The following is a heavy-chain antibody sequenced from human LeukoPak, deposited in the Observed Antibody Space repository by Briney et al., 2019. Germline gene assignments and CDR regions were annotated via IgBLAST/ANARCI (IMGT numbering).Heavy chain of an antibody. CDR3: AREHAYYYDSSGLYYFDY. CDR2: IYTSGST. J-gene: IGHJ4*02. CDR1: GGSISSYY. V-gene: IGHV4-4*07. Sequence: SETLSLTSTVSGGSISSYYWSWIRQPAGKGLEWIGRIYTSGSTNYNPSLKSRVTMSVDTSKNQFSLKLSSVTAADTAEYYCAREHAYYYDSSGLYYFDYWGQGTLVTVSS. D-gene: IGHD3-22*01.